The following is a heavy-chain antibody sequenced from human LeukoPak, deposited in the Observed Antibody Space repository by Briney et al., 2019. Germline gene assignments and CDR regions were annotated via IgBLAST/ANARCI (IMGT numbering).Heavy chain of an antibody. V-gene: IGHV4-59*01. CDR2: VYYSGRT. J-gene: IGHJ4*02. Sequence: SETLSLTCTVSGGSISNYYWSWIRQPPGKGLEWIGCVYYSGRTNYNPSLKSRVTISVDTSKNQFSLKLSSVTAADTAVYYCARSQRSSTNGLDYWGQGTLVTVSS. D-gene: IGHD2-8*01. CDR3: ARSQRSSTNGLDY. CDR1: GGSISNYY.